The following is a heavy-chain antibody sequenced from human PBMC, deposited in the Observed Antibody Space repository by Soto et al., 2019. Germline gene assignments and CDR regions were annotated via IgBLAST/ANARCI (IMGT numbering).Heavy chain of an antibody. J-gene: IGHJ6*02. Sequence: ASVKVSCKASGYTFTSYGISWVRQAPGQGLEWMGWISAYNGNTNYAQKLQGRVTMTTDTSTSTAYMELRSLRSDEPAVDYGARESAVAGVSFYGMDVWGQGTTVTVSS. CDR2: ISAYNGNT. D-gene: IGHD6-19*01. CDR1: GYTFTSYG. CDR3: ARESAVAGVSFYGMDV. V-gene: IGHV1-18*01.